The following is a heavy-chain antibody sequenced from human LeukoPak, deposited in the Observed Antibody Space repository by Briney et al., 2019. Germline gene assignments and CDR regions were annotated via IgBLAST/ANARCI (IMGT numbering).Heavy chain of an antibody. Sequence: SETLSLTCTVSGCSISSYYWSWIRQPAGKGLEGIGRINTSGSTNYNPSLKSRVIMSVDTSKNRSSLKLSSVTAADTAVYYCARNHPHSRREKLYSWFDPWGQGNLVTVSS. V-gene: IGHV4-4*07. D-gene: IGHD6-13*01. CDR2: INTSGST. J-gene: IGHJ5*02. CDR1: GCSISSYY. CDR3: ARNHPHSRREKLYSWFDP.